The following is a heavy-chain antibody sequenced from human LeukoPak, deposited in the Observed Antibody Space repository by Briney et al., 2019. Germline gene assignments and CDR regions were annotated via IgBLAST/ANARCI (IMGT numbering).Heavy chain of an antibody. Sequence: SETLSLTCAVYGGSFSGYYWSWIRQPPGKGLEWIGEINHSGSTNYNPSLKSRVTISVDTSKNQFSLKLSSVTAADTAVYYCARYHFWSGYPKYFDYWGQGTQVTVSS. D-gene: IGHD3-3*02. CDR2: INHSGST. J-gene: IGHJ4*02. V-gene: IGHV4-34*01. CDR1: GGSFSGYY. CDR3: ARYHFWSGYPKYFDY.